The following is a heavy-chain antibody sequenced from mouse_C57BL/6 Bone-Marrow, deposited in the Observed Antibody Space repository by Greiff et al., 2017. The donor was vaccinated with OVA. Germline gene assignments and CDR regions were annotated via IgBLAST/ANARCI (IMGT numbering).Heavy chain of an antibody. CDR1: GYTFTDYY. Sequence: LVKPGASVKMSCKASGYTFTDYYMNWVKQSHGKSLEWIGVINPYNGGTSYNQKFKGKATLTVDKSSSTAYMELNSLTSEDSAVYYCASNDYYGSSYAMDYWGQGTSVTVSS. CDR3: ASNDYYGSSYAMDY. D-gene: IGHD1-1*01. J-gene: IGHJ4*01. CDR2: INPYNGGT. V-gene: IGHV1-19*01.